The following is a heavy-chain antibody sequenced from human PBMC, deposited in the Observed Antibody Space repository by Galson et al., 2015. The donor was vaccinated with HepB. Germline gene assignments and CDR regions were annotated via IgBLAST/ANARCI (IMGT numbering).Heavy chain of an antibody. J-gene: IGHJ4*02. Sequence: SLRLSCAASGFTFSSYAMHWVRQAPGKGLEWVAVISYDGSNKYYADSVKGRFTISRDNSKNTLYLQMNSLRAEDTAVYYCARDQPPEIKVVITTGYFDYWGQGTLVTVSS. D-gene: IGHD3-22*01. V-gene: IGHV3-30-3*01. CDR3: ARDQPPEIKVVITTGYFDY. CDR1: GFTFSSYA. CDR2: ISYDGSNK.